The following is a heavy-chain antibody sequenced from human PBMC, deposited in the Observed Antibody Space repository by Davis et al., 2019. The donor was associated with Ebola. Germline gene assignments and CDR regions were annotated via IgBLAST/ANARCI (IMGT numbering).Heavy chain of an antibody. J-gene: IGHJ4*02. D-gene: IGHD2-21*02. V-gene: IGHV4-39*01. CDR2: IYYSGST. CDR1: GASISSSNYY. CDR3: ARRVVVVTAIEEGYFDY. Sequence: SETLSLTCTVSGASISSSNYYWGWIRQPPGKGLEWIGSIYYSGSTYYNPSLKSRVTISVDTSKNQFTLKLSSVTAADTAVYYCARRVVVVTAIEEGYFDYWGQGTLVTVSS.